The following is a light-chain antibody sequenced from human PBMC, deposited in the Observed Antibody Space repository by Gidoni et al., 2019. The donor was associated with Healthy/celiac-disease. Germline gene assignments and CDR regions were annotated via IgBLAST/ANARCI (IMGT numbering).Light chain of an antibody. V-gene: IGLV2-11*01. Sequence: QSALTQPRSVSGSPGQSVTLSCTGTSSDVGGYNYVSWYQHHPGKAPKLMISDVSKRPSGVPDRFCGAKSGNTASLTISGLQAEDEADYYCCSYAGSYTFWVFGGGTKLTVL. CDR3: CSYAGSYTFWV. CDR2: DVS. J-gene: IGLJ3*02. CDR1: SSDVGGYNY.